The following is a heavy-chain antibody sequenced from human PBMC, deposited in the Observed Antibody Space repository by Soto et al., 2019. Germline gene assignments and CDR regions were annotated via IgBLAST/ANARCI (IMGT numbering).Heavy chain of an antibody. Sequence: GASVKVSCKTSGFTFTSYAISWVRQAPGQGLEWMGWISAYNDNTNYAQKFQGRVTITADESTSTAYMELSSLRSEDTAVYYCATRYFDWLLPNHYYYYYGMDVWGQGTTVTVSS. J-gene: IGHJ6*02. V-gene: IGHV1-18*01. CDR3: ATRYFDWLLPNHYYYYYGMDV. CDR2: ISAYNDNT. CDR1: GFTFTSYA. D-gene: IGHD3-9*01.